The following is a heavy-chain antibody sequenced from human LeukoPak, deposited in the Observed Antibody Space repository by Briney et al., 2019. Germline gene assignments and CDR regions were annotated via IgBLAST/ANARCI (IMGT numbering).Heavy chain of an antibody. V-gene: IGHV4-39*07. J-gene: IGHJ6*03. Sequence: SETLSLTSTVSGGSISGSSYYWGWIRQPPGKGLEWIGSIYYSGSTYYNPSLKSRVTISVDTSKNQFSLKLSSVTAADTAVYYCARVSAEPIVRGVIQYNNYYYYYMDVWGKGTTVTVSS. CDR1: GGSISGSSYY. CDR3: ARVSAEPIVRGVIQYNNYYYYYMDV. D-gene: IGHD3-10*01. CDR2: IYYSGST.